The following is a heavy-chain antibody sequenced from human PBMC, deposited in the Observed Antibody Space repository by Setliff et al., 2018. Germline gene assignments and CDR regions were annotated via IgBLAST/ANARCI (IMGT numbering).Heavy chain of an antibody. CDR3: ARGEHIVSGDFYRYIDV. Sequence: ASVKVSCKTSAYSFSGYYIHWVRQAPGQGLEWMGWMNTSSGDTKYTQKFQGRVTMTRDTSISTAYMELRRLKSDDTAVYYCARGEHIVSGDFYRYIDVWGKGTTVTVSS. CDR2: MNTSSGDT. V-gene: IGHV1-2*02. J-gene: IGHJ6*03. D-gene: IGHD2-15*01. CDR1: AYSFSGYY.